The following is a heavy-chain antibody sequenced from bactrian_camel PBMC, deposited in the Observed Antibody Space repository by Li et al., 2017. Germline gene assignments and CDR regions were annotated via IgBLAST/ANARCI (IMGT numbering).Heavy chain of an antibody. V-gene: IGHV3S53*01. Sequence: VQLVESGGGSVQTGGSLRPSCAPSGYIDSRYCMGWFRQAPGQEREEVASIGGAGSKTYADAAKGRFSIFKDNAQNTIYLQMNDLKPEDTAMYICAADPRSFVCGIWSGRQVVLDYFGKGTQVTVS. CDR1: GYIDSRYC. J-gene: IGHJ7*01. CDR2: IGGAGSK. D-gene: IGHD6*01.